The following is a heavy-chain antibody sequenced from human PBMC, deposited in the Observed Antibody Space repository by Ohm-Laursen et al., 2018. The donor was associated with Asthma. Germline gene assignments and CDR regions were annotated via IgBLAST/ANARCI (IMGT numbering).Heavy chain of an antibody. CDR2: IYYSGIT. V-gene: IGHV4-31*03. CDR3: ARSGGYGYFDY. J-gene: IGHJ4*02. D-gene: IGHD2-8*02. CDR1: GDSISSGNNY. Sequence: TLSLTCTVSGDSISSGNNYWSWIRQHPGKGLEWIGYIYYSGITYSNPSLRSRVSISVDTSKNQFSLKLSSVTAADTAVYYCARSGGYGYFDYWGQGTLVTVSS.